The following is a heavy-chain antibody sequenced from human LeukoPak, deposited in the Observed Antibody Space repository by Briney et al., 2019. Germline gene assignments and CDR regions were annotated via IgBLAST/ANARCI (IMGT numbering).Heavy chain of an antibody. CDR1: GFTFSESW. J-gene: IGHJ4*02. Sequence: GGSLRLSCAASGFTFSESWMDWVRQAPGKGLEWVANINQDGTVTYYVDSAKGRFTISRDNAKNSLYLQMDSLRVEDTAIYYCTKALDSWGQGSLVTVSS. CDR2: INQDGTVT. V-gene: IGHV3-7*01. CDR3: TKALDS.